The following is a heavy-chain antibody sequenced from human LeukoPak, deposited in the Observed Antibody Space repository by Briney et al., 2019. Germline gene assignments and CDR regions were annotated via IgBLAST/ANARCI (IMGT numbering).Heavy chain of an antibody. CDR2: ISGSGGST. J-gene: IGHJ4*02. D-gene: IGHD5-18*01. Sequence: PGGSLRLSCAASGFTFSSYAMSWVRQAPGKGLEWVSAISGSGGSTYYADSVKGRFTISRDNSKNTLYLQVNSLRAEDTAVYYCANALSLWAMDNLDDYWGQGTLVTVSS. CDR1: GFTFSSYA. CDR3: ANALSLWAMDNLDDY. V-gene: IGHV3-23*01.